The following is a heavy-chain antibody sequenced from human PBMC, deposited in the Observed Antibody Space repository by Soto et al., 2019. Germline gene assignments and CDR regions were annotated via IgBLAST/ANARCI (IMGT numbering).Heavy chain of an antibody. Sequence: GGSLRLSCAASGFTFSSYWMHWVRQAPGKGLEWVSRINSDGSSTSYADSVKGRFTISRDNAKNTLYLQMNSLRAEDTAVYYCATGQNYYDSSGYYYYWGQGTLVTVSS. D-gene: IGHD3-22*01. CDR1: GFTFSSYW. CDR2: INSDGSST. J-gene: IGHJ4*02. CDR3: ATGQNYYDSSGYYYY. V-gene: IGHV3-74*01.